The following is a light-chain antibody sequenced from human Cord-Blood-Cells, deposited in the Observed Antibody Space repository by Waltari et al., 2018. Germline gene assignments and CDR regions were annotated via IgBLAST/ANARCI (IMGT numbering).Light chain of an antibody. Sequence: QSALTQPRSVSGSPGQSVTISCTGTSSDVGGYNYVSWYQQHPGKAPKLVIYDVSKRPSGVPDRFSGSKSGNTVSLTISGLQAEDEADYYCCSYAGSYTFYVFGTGTKVTVL. CDR1: SSDVGGYNY. J-gene: IGLJ1*01. V-gene: IGLV2-11*01. CDR3: CSYAGSYTFYV. CDR2: DVS.